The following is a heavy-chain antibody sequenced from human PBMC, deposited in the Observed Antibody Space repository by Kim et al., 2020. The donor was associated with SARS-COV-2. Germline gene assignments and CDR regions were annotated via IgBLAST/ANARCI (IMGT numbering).Heavy chain of an antibody. J-gene: IGHJ4*02. CDR2: ISYDGSNK. Sequence: GGSLRLSCAASGFTFSSYGMHWVRQAPGKGLEWVAVISYDGSNKYYADSVKGRFTISRDNSKNTLYLQMNSLRAEDTAVYYCAKDNLVGVAVADTLFDYWGQGTLVTVSS. CDR3: AKDNLVGVAVADTLFDY. CDR1: GFTFSSYG. V-gene: IGHV3-30*18. D-gene: IGHD6-19*01.